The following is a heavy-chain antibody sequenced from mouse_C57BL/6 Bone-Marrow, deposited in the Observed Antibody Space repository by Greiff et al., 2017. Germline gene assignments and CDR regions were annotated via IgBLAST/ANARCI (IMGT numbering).Heavy chain of an antibody. Sequence: EVQLQQSGPELVKPGASVQISCKASGYTFTDYYMNWVKQSHGKSLEWIGDINPNNGGTSYNQKFKGKATLTVDKSSSTAYMELRSLTSEDSAVYYCARRVYYYGSSLDYWGQGTTLTVSS. CDR3: ARRVYYYGSSLDY. CDR1: GYTFTDYY. CDR2: INPNNGGT. D-gene: IGHD1-1*01. J-gene: IGHJ2*01. V-gene: IGHV1-26*01.